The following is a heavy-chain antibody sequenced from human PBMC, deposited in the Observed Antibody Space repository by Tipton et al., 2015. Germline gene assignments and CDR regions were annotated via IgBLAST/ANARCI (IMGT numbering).Heavy chain of an antibody. J-gene: IGHJ6*02. CDR3: ARDLEHGMDV. D-gene: IGHD5-24*01. CDR2: INHSGYT. Sequence: TLSLTCAVYGGSFSGYFWTWIRQPPGKGLEWIGEINHSGYTNYNPSLKRRVTISLDTSKNQFSLTLNSVAAADTAVYYCARDLEHGMDVWGHGTTVTVSS. V-gene: IGHV4-34*01. CDR1: GGSFSGYF.